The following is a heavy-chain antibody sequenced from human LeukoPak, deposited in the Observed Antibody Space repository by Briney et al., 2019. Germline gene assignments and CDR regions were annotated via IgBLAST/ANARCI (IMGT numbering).Heavy chain of an antibody. D-gene: IGHD6-13*01. CDR2: ISGSGGST. CDR1: GFTFSSYA. Sequence: GGSLRLSCAASGFTFSSYAMSWVRQAPGKGLEWVSAISGSGGSTYYADSVKGRFTISRDNSKNTLYLQMNSLRAEDTAVYYCAKYKQQLGNHYYYYMDVWGKGTTVTVSS. J-gene: IGHJ6*03. CDR3: AKYKQQLGNHYYYYMDV. V-gene: IGHV3-23*01.